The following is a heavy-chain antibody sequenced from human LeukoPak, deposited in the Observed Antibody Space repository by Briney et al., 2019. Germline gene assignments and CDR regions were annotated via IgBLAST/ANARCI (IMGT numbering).Heavy chain of an antibody. CDR2: ISGSGGTT. CDR1: AFXFSSYA. V-gene: IGHV3-23*01. D-gene: IGHD5-18*01. J-gene: IGHJ4*02. Sequence: GGSLRLSCAASAFXFSSYAISWVRQAPGKGLDWVSEISGSGGTTFYADSVKGRFTISRDNSKNTLYLQMNSLRVEDTAVYYCAKGGDIPKVINDYWGQGTLVTVSS. CDR3: AKGGDIPKVINDY.